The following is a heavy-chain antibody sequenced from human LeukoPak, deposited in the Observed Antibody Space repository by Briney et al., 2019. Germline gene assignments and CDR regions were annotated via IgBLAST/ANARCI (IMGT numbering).Heavy chain of an antibody. V-gene: IGHV1-69*04. CDR1: GGTFSSYA. CDR2: IIPIFGIA. D-gene: IGHD6-13*01. CDR3: ARYPSPSSPFDP. J-gene: IGHJ5*02. Sequence: ASVKVSCKASGGTFSSYAISWVRQAPGQGLEWMGRIIPIFGIANYAQKFQGRVTITADKSTSTAYMEPSSLRSEDTAVYYCARYPSPSSPFDPWGQGTLVTVSS.